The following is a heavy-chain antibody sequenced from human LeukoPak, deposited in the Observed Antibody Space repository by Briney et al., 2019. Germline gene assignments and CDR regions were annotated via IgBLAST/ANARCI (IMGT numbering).Heavy chain of an antibody. CDR2: IWYDGSNN. CDR1: GFAFSSYG. Sequence: SGGSLRLSCAASGFAFSSYGMHWVRQAPGKGLEWVAVIWYDGSNNSYAESVKGRFTISRGNSKKTLYLQMNSLRAEDTAVYYCARAMGYLNFWGHGTLVTVSS. CDR3: ARAMGYLNF. J-gene: IGHJ2*01. D-gene: IGHD5-24*01. V-gene: IGHV3-33*01.